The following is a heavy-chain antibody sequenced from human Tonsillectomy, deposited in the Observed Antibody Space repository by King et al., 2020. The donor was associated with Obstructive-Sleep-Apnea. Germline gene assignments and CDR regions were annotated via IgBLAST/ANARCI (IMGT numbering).Heavy chain of an antibody. CDR2: ISGSGGST. D-gene: IGHD7-27*01. V-gene: IGHV3-23*04. CDR1: GFTFSSYT. CDR3: AKSVRKLGIDGMDV. Sequence: VQLVESGGGLVQPGGSLRLSCAASGFTFSSYTMSWVRQAPGKGLEWVSAISGSGGSTYYADSEKGRLTISRDNSKNTLYLQMNSLRAEDTAVYYCAKSVRKLGIDGMDVWGQGTTVTVSS. J-gene: IGHJ6*02.